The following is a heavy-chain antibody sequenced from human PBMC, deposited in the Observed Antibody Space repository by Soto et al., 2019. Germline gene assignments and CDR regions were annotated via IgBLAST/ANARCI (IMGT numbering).Heavy chain of an antibody. CDR2: IRSKAYGGTT. CDR1: GFTFGDYA. V-gene: IGHV3-49*03. Sequence: PGGSLRLSCTASGFTFGDYAMSWFRQAPGKGLEWVGFIRSKAYGGTTEYAASVKGRFTISRDDSKSIAYLQMNSLKTEDTAVYYCTREGRYFDWLWSQSPYYFDYWGQGTLVTVSS. CDR3: TREGRYFDWLWSQSPYYFDY. D-gene: IGHD3-9*01. J-gene: IGHJ4*02.